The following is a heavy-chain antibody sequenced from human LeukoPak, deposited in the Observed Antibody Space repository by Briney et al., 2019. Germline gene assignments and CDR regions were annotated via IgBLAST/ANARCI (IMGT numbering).Heavy chain of an antibody. J-gene: IGHJ4*02. Sequence: SETLSLTCAVYGGSFSGYYWSWIRQPPGKGLEWIGEISHSGSTNYNPSLKSRVTISVDTSKNQFSLKLSSVTAADTAVYYCARDGVTHTARGHFDYWGQGTLVTVSS. CDR1: GGSFSGYY. V-gene: IGHV4-34*01. CDR2: ISHSGST. CDR3: ARDGVTHTARGHFDY. D-gene: IGHD5-18*01.